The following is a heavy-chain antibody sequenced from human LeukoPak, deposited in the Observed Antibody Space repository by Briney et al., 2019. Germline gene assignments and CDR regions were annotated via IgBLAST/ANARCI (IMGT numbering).Heavy chain of an antibody. CDR2: INHNGNVN. J-gene: IGHJ4*02. CDR1: GFTFSSYW. CDR3: AGGDRIAAAGKGVDY. V-gene: IGHV3-7*01. D-gene: IGHD6-13*01. Sequence: GGSLRLSCAASGFTFSSYWMNWARQAPGKGLEWAASINHNGNVNYYVDSVKGRFTISRDNAKNSLYLQMNSLRAEDTAVYYCAGGDRIAAAGKGVDYWGQGTLVTVSS.